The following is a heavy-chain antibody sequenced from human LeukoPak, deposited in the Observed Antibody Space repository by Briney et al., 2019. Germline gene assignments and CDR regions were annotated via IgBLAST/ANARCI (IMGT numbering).Heavy chain of an antibody. CDR3: AKVTGNFGELPWHYYYYGMDV. V-gene: IGHV3-23*01. Sequence: GGSLRLSCAASGFTFSSYAMSWVRQAPGKGLEWVSAISGSGGSTYYADSVKGRFTISRDNSKNTLYLQMNSLRAEDTAVYYCAKVTGNFGELPWHYYYYGMDVWGQGTTVTVSS. D-gene: IGHD3-10*01. J-gene: IGHJ6*02. CDR2: ISGSGGST. CDR1: GFTFSSYA.